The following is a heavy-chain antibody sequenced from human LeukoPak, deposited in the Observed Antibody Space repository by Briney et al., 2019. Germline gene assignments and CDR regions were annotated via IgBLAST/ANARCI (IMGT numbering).Heavy chain of an antibody. CDR1: EYTFTDYY. Sequence: GASVKVSCKASEYTFTDYYIHWVRQAPGQGLEWMGWINPNGGGTNYAQKFQGRVTMTRDTSISTAYMELSRLRSDDTAVYYCARVRYYDISGYYPNFDYWGQGTLVTISS. CDR2: INPNGGGT. D-gene: IGHD3-22*01. J-gene: IGHJ4*02. CDR3: ARVRYYDISGYYPNFDY. V-gene: IGHV1-2*02.